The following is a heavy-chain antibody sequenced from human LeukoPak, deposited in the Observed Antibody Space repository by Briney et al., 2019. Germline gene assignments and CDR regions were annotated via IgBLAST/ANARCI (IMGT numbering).Heavy chain of an antibody. V-gene: IGHV4-39*01. CDR2: IYYSGST. J-gene: IGHJ5*02. D-gene: IGHD2-2*01. Sequence: PSETLSLTCTVSGGSISSSSYYWGWIRQPPGKGLEWIGSIYYSGSTYYNPSLKSRVTISVDTSKNQFSLKLSSVTAADTAVYYCARLVPEYCSRTSCYEDYNWFDPWGQGTLVTVSS. CDR3: ARLVPEYCSRTSCYEDYNWFDP. CDR1: GGSISSSSYY.